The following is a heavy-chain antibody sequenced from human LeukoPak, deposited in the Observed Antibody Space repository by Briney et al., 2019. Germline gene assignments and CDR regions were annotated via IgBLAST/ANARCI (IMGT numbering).Heavy chain of an antibody. CDR1: GFTFSSYW. CDR2: INSDGSTT. Sequence: PGGSLRLSCAASGFTFSSYWMHWVRQAPGKGLVWVSRINSDGSTTSYADSVKGRFTISRDNAKNTLYLQMNSLRAEDTAVYYSVRVSDPTTVGSSTYSSSWYLRDWGQGTLVTVSS. CDR3: VRVSDPTTVGSSTYSSSWYLRD. J-gene: IGHJ4*02. V-gene: IGHV3-74*01. D-gene: IGHD6-13*01.